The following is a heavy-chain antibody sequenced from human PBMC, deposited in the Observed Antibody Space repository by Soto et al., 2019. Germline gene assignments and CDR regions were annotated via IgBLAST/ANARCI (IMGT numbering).Heavy chain of an antibody. Sequence: GGSLRLSCAASGFTFDDYAMHWVRQAPGKGLEWVSGISWNSGSIGYADSVKGRFTISRDNAKNSLYLQMNSLRAEDTALYYCAKETIVATNYYYYGMDVCGQGTTLTVSS. CDR2: ISWNSGSI. D-gene: IGHD5-12*01. V-gene: IGHV3-9*01. CDR1: GFTFDDYA. J-gene: IGHJ6*02. CDR3: AKETIVATNYYYYGMDV.